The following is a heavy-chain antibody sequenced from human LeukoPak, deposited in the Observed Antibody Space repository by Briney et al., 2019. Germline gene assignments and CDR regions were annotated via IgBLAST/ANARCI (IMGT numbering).Heavy chain of an antibody. V-gene: IGHV3-23*01. CDR1: GFTFSSYA. D-gene: IGHD2-21*01. J-gene: IGHJ4*02. CDR3: AKAPVTTCSGAYCYPFDY. CDR2: ISGSGGST. Sequence: GGSLRLSCAASGFTFSSYAMSWVRQAPGKGLEWVSAISGSGGSTYYADSVKGRFTISRDNSKNTLYLQMNRLRAEDAAVYHCAKAPVTTCSGAYCYPFDYWGQGTLVTVSS.